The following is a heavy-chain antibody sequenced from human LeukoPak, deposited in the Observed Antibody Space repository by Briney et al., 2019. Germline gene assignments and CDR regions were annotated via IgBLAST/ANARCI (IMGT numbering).Heavy chain of an antibody. Sequence: PGGSLRLSWAASGFTFSSHAMSWVRQAPGKGLEWVSAISGSGGSTYYADSVKGRFTISRDNSKNTLYLQMNSLRAEDTAVYYCARDVGRDYGTDYWGQGTLVTVSS. CDR1: GFTFSSHA. V-gene: IGHV3-23*01. J-gene: IGHJ4*02. CDR2: ISGSGGST. CDR3: ARDVGRDYGTDY. D-gene: IGHD4/OR15-4a*01.